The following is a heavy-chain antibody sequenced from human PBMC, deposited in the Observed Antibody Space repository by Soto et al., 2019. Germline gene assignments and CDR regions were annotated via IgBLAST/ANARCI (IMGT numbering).Heavy chain of an antibody. CDR1: GGSVSSGDYY. V-gene: IGHV4-61*08. CDR2: IYYSGNT. J-gene: IGHJ5*02. D-gene: IGHD5-18*01. Sequence: SETLSLTCTVSGGSVSSGDYYWSWIRQPPGKGLEWIGYIYYSGNTNYNPSLKSRVIISVDTSKNLFSLKLTSVPAADTAVYYCARIPVDTSMIYWLDPWGQGTLVTVS. CDR3: ARIPVDTSMIYWLDP.